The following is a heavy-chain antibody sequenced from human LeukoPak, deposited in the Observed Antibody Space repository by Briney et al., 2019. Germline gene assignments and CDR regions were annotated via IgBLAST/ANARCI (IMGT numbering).Heavy chain of an antibody. CDR1: GYTFTSYG. CDR2: ISAYNGNT. D-gene: IGHD6-13*01. Sequence: GASVKVSCKASGYTFTSYGISWVRQAPGQGLEWMGWISAYNGNTNYAQKLQGRVTMTTDTSTSTVYMELSSLRSEDTAVYYCAREAAAVLARYYMDVWGKGTTVTVSS. J-gene: IGHJ6*03. CDR3: AREAAAVLARYYMDV. V-gene: IGHV1-18*01.